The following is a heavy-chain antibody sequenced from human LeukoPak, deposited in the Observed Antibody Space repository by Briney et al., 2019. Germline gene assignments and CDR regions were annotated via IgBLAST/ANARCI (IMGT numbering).Heavy chain of an antibody. Sequence: SETLSLTCAVYGGSFSGYYWSWIRQPPGKGLDWIGEINHSGSTNYNPSLKSRVTISVDTSKNQFSLKLSSVTAADTAVYYCARLVFDYWGQGTLVTVSS. CDR2: INHSGST. V-gene: IGHV4-34*01. J-gene: IGHJ4*02. CDR3: ARLVFDY. CDR1: GGSFSGYY. D-gene: IGHD2-8*02.